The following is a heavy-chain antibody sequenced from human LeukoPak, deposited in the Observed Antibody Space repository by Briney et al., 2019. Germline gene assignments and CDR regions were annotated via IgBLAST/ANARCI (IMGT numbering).Heavy chain of an antibody. Sequence: GALRLSCAASGFTFNRYGMSCVRQAPGKGLEWVSAISGSGGITYYADSVKGRFTISRDNSKNTLYLQTNSLRDEDTAVYYCAKDHLPGIVVADRDYWGQGTLVTVSS. V-gene: IGHV3-23*01. CDR1: GFTFNRYG. CDR2: ISGSGGIT. D-gene: IGHD6-19*01. J-gene: IGHJ4*02. CDR3: AKDHLPGIVVADRDY.